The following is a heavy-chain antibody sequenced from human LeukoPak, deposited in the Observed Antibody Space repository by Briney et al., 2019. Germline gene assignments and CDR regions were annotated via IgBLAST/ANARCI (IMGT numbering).Heavy chain of an antibody. CDR2: INQKGGEK. D-gene: IGHD2-2*01. J-gene: IGHJ4*02. CDR1: GFSNYW. Sequence: GGSLRLSCAASGFSNYWMSWVRQAPGKGLEWVANINQKGGEKYYVDSVKGRFTISRDTPKNSLYLQMNTLRAEDTAVYYCTTGGTSYPLLDYWGQGTLVSVSS. V-gene: IGHV3-7*01. CDR3: TTGGTSYPLLDY.